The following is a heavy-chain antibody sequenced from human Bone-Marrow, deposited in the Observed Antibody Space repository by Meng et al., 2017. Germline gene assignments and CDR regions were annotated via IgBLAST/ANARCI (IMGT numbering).Heavy chain of an antibody. D-gene: IGHD2-15*01. CDR2: IYHSGST. CDR3: ARGVRRYCSGGSCLYNWFDP. CDR1: GYSISSGYY. J-gene: IGHJ5*02. V-gene: IGHV4-38-2*02. Sequence: ESLKISCTVSGYSISSGYYWGWIRQPPGKGLEWIGSIYHSGSTYYNPSLKSRVTISVDTSKNQFSLKLSSVTAADTAVYYCARGVRRYCSGGSCLYNWFDPWGQGTLVT.